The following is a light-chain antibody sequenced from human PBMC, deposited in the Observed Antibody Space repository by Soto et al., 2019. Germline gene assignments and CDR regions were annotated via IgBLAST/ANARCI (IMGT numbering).Light chain of an antibody. Sequence: QSVLTQPPSASGSLGQSVTISCTGTSSDVGGYNLVSWYQQHPGKAPKLIIYEVSKRPSGVPDRFSGSKSGNSASLTVSGLQAEDEADYYCSSYAGYKVIFGGGTKLTVL. CDR2: EVS. CDR1: SSDVGGYNL. V-gene: IGLV2-8*01. J-gene: IGLJ2*01. CDR3: SSYAGYKVI.